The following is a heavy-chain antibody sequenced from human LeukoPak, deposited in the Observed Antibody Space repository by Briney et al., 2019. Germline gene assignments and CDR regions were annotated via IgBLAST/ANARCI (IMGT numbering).Heavy chain of an antibody. Sequence: ASVKVSCKASGGTFTSLGINWVRQAPGQGLEWMGGTTPVFGTANYAQKFQDRITITADESTSTAYMELGSLRSEDTAVYFCATMKRSYSVFDYWGRGTLVTVSS. J-gene: IGHJ4*02. V-gene: IGHV1-69*13. CDR2: TTPVFGTA. D-gene: IGHD3-10*01. CDR3: ATMKRSYSVFDY. CDR1: GGTFTSLG.